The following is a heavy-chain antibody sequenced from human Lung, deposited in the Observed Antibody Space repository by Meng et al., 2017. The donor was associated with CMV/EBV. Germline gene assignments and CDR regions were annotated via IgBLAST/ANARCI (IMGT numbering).Heavy chain of an antibody. CDR3: ARESSGYYSY. CDR2: ISYDGSNK. V-gene: IGHV3-30-3*01. J-gene: IGHJ4*02. Sequence: GESXKISCAASGFTFSSYAMHWVRQAPGKGLEWVAVISYDGSNKYYADSVKGRFTISRDNSKNTLYLQMNSLRAEDTAVYYCARESSGYYSYWAQGTVVTVSS. D-gene: IGHD3-22*01. CDR1: GFTFSSYA.